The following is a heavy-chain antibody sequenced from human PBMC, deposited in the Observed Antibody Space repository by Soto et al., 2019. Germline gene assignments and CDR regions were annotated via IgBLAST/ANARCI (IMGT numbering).Heavy chain of an antibody. J-gene: IGHJ6*03. CDR3: ARAGYDFWSGYYQLTHYYYYMDV. CDR1: GGSISSGGYY. CDR2: IYYSGST. V-gene: IGHV4-31*03. Sequence: SETLSLTCTVSGGSISSGGYYWSWIRQHPGKGLEWIGYIYYSGSTYYNPSLKSRVTISVDTSKNQFSLKLSSVTAADTAVYYCARAGYDFWSGYYQLTHYYYYMDVWGKGTTVTVSS. D-gene: IGHD3-3*01.